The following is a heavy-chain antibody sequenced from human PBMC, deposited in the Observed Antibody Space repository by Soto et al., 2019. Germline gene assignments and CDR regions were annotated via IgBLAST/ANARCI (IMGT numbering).Heavy chain of an antibody. V-gene: IGHV4-61*01. CDR1: GGSVSSGSYY. CDR2: IHYSGST. CDR3: AGEYYYDSSGYYSPWGNWFDP. Sequence: SETLSLTCTVSGGSVSSGSYYWSWIRQPPGKGLEWIGYIHYSGSTNYNPSLKSRVTISVDTSKNQFALKLSSVTAADTAVYYCAGEYYYDSSGYYSPWGNWFDPWGQGTLVTVSS. D-gene: IGHD3-22*01. J-gene: IGHJ5*02.